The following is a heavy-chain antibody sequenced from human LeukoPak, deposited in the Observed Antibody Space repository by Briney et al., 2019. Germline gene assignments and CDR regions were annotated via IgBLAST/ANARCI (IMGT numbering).Heavy chain of an antibody. CDR1: GGSFSGYY. J-gene: IGHJ4*02. CDR3: ARGRGYSSGWPVGY. V-gene: IGHV4-34*01. CDR2: INHSGST. D-gene: IGHD6-19*01. Sequence: SETLSLTCAVYGGSFSGYYWSWIRQPPGKGLEWIGEINHSGSTNYNPSLKSRVTISVDTSKNQFSLKLSSVTAADTAVYYCARGRGYSSGWPVGYWGQGTLVTVSS.